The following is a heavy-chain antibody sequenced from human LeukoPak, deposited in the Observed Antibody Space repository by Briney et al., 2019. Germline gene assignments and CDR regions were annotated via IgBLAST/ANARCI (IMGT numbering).Heavy chain of an antibody. CDR3: ARRYCTNGVCYRSGFDI. V-gene: IGHV4-39*01. Sequence: SETLSLTCTVSGGSISSSSYYWGWIRQPPGKGLEWIGSIYYSGSTYYNPSLQSRVTISADTSKNQFSLKLSSVIAADTAVYYCARRYCTNGVCYRSGFDIWGQGTMVTVSS. J-gene: IGHJ3*02. D-gene: IGHD2-8*01. CDR1: GGSISSSSYY. CDR2: IYYSGST.